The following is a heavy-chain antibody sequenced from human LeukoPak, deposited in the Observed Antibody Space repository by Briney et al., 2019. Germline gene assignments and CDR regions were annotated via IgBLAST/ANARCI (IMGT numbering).Heavy chain of an antibody. D-gene: IGHD6-13*01. V-gene: IGHV3-9*01. J-gene: IGHJ4*02. CDR3: AKDIFTGIAAAGIFDY. CDR1: GFTFDDYA. Sequence: PGRSLRLSCAASGFTFDDYAMHWVRQAPGKGLEWVSGISWNSGSIGYADSAKGRFTISRDNAKNSLCLQMNSLRAEDTALYYCAKDIFTGIAAAGIFDYWGQGTLVTVSS. CDR2: ISWNSGSI.